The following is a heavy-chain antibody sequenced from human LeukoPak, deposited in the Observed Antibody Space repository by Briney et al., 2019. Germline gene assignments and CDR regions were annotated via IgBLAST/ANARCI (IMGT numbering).Heavy chain of an antibody. CDR2: INWNGGST. D-gene: IGHD3-22*01. V-gene: IGHV3-20*04. CDR1: GFTFDDYG. Sequence: GGSLRLSCAASGFTFDDYGMSWVRHAPGKGLEWVSGINWNGGSTGYADSVKGRFTISRDNAKNSLYLQMNSMRAEDTALYYCARENAYYYDSSGYKGAFDIWGQGTMVTVSS. J-gene: IGHJ3*02. CDR3: ARENAYYYDSSGYKGAFDI.